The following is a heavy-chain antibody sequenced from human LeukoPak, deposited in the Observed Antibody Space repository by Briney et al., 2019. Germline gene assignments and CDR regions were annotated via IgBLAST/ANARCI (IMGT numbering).Heavy chain of an antibody. V-gene: IGHV5-51*01. CDR3: ARRAYGGNSMFDY. J-gene: IGHJ4*02. Sequence: GESLKISCMGSGYSFSNYWIGWVRQMPGKGLEWMGIIYPGDSDTRYSPSFQGQVTISADKSISTAYLQWSSLKASDTAMYYCARRAYGGNSMFDYWGQGTLVTVSS. CDR1: GYSFSNYW. CDR2: IYPGDSDT. D-gene: IGHD4-23*01.